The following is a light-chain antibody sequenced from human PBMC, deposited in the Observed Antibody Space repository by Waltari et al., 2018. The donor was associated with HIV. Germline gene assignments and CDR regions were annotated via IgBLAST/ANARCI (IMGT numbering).Light chain of an antibody. Sequence: AIQLTQSQSSLSASVGDIVDIPCRASQGISRALAWYQQRPGEPPKLLIYDASILESGVPSRFSGSGSGTDFTLTINSLQPEDFATYYCQHFNSFPRTFGPGTKVDV. CDR3: QHFNSFPRT. J-gene: IGKJ3*01. V-gene: IGKV1-13*02. CDR2: DAS. CDR1: QGISRA.